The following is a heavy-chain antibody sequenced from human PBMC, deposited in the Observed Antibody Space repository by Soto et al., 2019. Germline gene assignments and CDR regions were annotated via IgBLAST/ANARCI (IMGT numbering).Heavy chain of an antibody. Sequence: QVQLQQWGAGLLKPSETLSLTCAVYGGSFSGYHWSWIRQPPGKGLEWIGGINHSGSTNYNPSLKSRFTISVHTSKHPFSLQLSSVTASDTAVYYCARGMAVAGHYFDSWSQGTLVTVSS. CDR3: ARGMAVAGHYFDS. CDR2: INHSGST. D-gene: IGHD6-19*01. V-gene: IGHV4-34*01. J-gene: IGHJ4*02. CDR1: GGSFSGYH.